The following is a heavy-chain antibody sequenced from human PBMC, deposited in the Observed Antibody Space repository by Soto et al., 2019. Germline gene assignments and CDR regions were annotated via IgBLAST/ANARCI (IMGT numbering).Heavy chain of an antibody. CDR2: INHSGST. Sequence: QVQLQQWGAGLLKPSETLSLTCAVYGGSFSGYYWSWIRQPPGKGLEWIGEINHSGSTNYNPSLKSRVTKLVDTSKNKFYMKLSSVTAADTAVYYCVSAAPGHCSGGRSYSGMDYWGQGTLVTVSS. D-gene: IGHD2-15*01. CDR1: GGSFSGYY. V-gene: IGHV4-34*01. J-gene: IGHJ4*02. CDR3: VSAAPGHCSGGRSYSGMDY.